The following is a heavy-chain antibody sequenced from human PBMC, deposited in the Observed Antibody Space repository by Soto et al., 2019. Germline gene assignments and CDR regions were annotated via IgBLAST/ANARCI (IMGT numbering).Heavy chain of an antibody. V-gene: IGHV1-46*01. J-gene: IGHJ3*02. D-gene: IGHD6-19*01. CDR3: ARDVENSSGWGEAFDI. CDR1: GYTFTSYY. Sequence: GASVKVSCKASGYTFTSYYMHWVRQAPGQGLEWMGIINPSGGSTSYAQKFQGRVTMTRDTSTSTVYMELSSLRSEDTAVYYCARDVENSSGWGEAFDIWGQGTMVTVSS. CDR2: INPSGGST.